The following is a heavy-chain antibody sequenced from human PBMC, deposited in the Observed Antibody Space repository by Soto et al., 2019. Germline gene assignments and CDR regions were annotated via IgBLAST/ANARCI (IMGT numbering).Heavy chain of an antibody. CDR1: GGSISSYY. V-gene: IGHV4-4*07. J-gene: IGHJ4*02. Sequence: LSLTCTVSGGSISSYYWSWIRQPAGKGLEWIGRIYTSGSTNYNPSLKSRVTMSVDTSKNQFSLKLSSVTAADTAVYYCARACSSNSCYDVFDYWGQGTLVTVS. CDR3: ARACSSNSCYDVFDY. D-gene: IGHD2-2*01. CDR2: IYTSGST.